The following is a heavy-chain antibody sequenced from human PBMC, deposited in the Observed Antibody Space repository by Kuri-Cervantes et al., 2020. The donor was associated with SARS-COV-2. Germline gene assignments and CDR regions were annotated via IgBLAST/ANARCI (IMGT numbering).Heavy chain of an antibody. D-gene: IGHD3-10*01. J-gene: IGHJ6*02. V-gene: IGHV4-38-2*01. CDR2: IYHSGST. Sequence: ESLKISCAVSGYSISSGYYWGWIRQPPGKGLEWIGSIYHSGSTYYNPSPKSRVTISVDTSKNQFSLKLSSVTAADTAVYYCARGAFGYYGMDVWGQGTTVTVSS. CDR1: GYSISSGYY. CDR3: ARGAFGYYGMDV.